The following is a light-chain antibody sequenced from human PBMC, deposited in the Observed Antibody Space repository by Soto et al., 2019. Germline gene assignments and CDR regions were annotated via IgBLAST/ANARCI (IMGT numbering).Light chain of an antibody. CDR2: CAS. J-gene: IGKJ4*01. Sequence: EIVLTQSPGTLSLSPGERATLSCRASQSVNNIYLAWYQQKPGQAPRVLIYCASSRATGIPDRFSGSGSGTDFTLTISRLEPEDFAAYYCQQYGSSPTFGRGTKVEIK. CDR1: QSVNNIY. V-gene: IGKV3-20*01. CDR3: QQYGSSPT.